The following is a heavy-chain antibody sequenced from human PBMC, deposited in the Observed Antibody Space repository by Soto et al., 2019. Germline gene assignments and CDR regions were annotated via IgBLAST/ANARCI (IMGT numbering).Heavy chain of an antibody. CDR1: GYTFTGYY. CDR3: ARAPPPGLYCSGGSCYHDAFDI. V-gene: IGHV1-2*04. Sequence: ASVKVSCKASGYTFTGYYMHWVRQAPGQGLEWMGWINPNSGGTNYAQKFQGWVTMTRDTSISTAYMELSRLRSDDTAVYYCARAPPPGLYCSGGSCYHDAFDIWDQGTMVTVSS. J-gene: IGHJ3*02. CDR2: INPNSGGT. D-gene: IGHD2-15*01.